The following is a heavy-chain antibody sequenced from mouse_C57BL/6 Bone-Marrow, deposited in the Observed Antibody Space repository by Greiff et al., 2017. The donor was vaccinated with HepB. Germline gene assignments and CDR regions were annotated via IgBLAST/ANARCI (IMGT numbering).Heavy chain of an antibody. Sequence: VQRVESGAELVRPGASVKLSCKASGYTFTDYYINWVKQRPGQGLEWIARIYPGSGNTYYNEKFKGKATLTAEKSSSTAYMQLSSLTSEDSAVYFCARDPSWNYFDYWGQGTTLTVSS. CDR1: GYTFTDYY. J-gene: IGHJ2*01. CDR2: IYPGSGNT. V-gene: IGHV1-76*01. CDR3: ARDPSWNYFDY. D-gene: IGHD1-1*01.